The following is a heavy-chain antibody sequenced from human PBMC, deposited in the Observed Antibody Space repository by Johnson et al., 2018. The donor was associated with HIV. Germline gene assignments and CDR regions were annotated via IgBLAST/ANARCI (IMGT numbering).Heavy chain of an antibody. CDR2: ISHDGSNK. CDR3: ARGDYYDSIGFTGAFDI. Sequence: QVQLVESGGGLVQAGGSLRLSCAASGFTFSNYAMTWVRQVPGKGLEWVTVISHDGSNKYYADSLKGRFTISRDNSKNTLYLQMNSLRAEDTAVYYCARGDYYDSIGFTGAFDIWGQGTMVTVSS. J-gene: IGHJ3*02. D-gene: IGHD3-22*01. CDR1: GFTFSNYA. V-gene: IGHV3-30-3*01.